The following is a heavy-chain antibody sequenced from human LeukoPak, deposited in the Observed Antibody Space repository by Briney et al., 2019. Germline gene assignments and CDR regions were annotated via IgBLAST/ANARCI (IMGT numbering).Heavy chain of an antibody. V-gene: IGHV4-38-2*02. CDR1: GYSISSGYY. J-gene: IGHJ5*02. Sequence: SETLSLTCTVSGYSISSGYYWGWIRQPPGKGLEWIGSIYHSGSTYYNPSLKSRVTISVDTSKNQLSLKLSPVTAADTAVYYCARQVAAAGTSDWFDPWGQGTLVTVSS. CDR2: IYHSGST. CDR3: ARQVAAAGTSDWFDP. D-gene: IGHD6-13*01.